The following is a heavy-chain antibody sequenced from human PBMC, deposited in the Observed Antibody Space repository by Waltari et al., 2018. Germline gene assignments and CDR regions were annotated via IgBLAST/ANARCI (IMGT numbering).Heavy chain of an antibody. Sequence: QVQLQKSGPGLVKPSETLSLTCAVSGYSISSGYYWGWIRQPPGKGLEWIGSIYHSGSTYYNPSLKSRVTISVDTSKNQFSLKLSSVTAADTAVYYCATPPGGSSSFSAEYFQHWGQGTLVTVSS. V-gene: IGHV4-38-2*01. CDR1: GYSISSGYY. CDR2: IYHSGST. CDR3: ATPPGGSSSFSAEYFQH. J-gene: IGHJ1*01. D-gene: IGHD6-6*01.